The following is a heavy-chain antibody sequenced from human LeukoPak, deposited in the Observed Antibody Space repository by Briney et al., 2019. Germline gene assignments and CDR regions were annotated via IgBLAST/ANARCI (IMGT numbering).Heavy chain of an antibody. J-gene: IGHJ6*04. V-gene: IGHV3-33*01. Sequence: GRSLRLSCAASGFTFSSYGMHWVRQALGKGLEWVAVIWYDGSNKYYADSVKGRFTISRDNSKNTLYLHMNSLRAEDTAVYYCARGYYDILTGSYYYGMDVWGKGTTVTVSS. D-gene: IGHD3-9*01. CDR2: IWYDGSNK. CDR1: GFTFSSYG. CDR3: ARGYYDILTGSYYYGMDV.